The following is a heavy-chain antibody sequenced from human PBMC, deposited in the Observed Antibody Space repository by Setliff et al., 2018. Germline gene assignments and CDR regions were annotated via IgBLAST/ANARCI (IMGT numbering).Heavy chain of an antibody. J-gene: IGHJ3*02. CDR3: ARGKTFFGAFIRAFDI. Sequence: SETLSLTCSVSGGSIDSHYWSWIRQPPGKGLEWIGSIYYSGNTNYNPSLKSRVTISIDTSKYQFSLKLSSVTAADTAVYHCARGKTFFGAFIRAFDIWGQGRMVTVSS. V-gene: IGHV4-59*11. D-gene: IGHD3-3*01. CDR2: IYYSGNT. CDR1: GGSIDSHY.